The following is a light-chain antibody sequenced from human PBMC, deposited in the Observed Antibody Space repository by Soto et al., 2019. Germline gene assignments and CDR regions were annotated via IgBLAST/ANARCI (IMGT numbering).Light chain of an antibody. Sequence: EIVVPQSPATRSSFPGARVTLSCRASQAVNTRLAWYQHNPGQTPRLLIYDTSARATGVPARFSGSRSGPEFTLTINSLQSEDFAIYYCQRYNNWPLTFGGGTKVDIK. J-gene: IGKJ4*01. CDR3: QRYNNWPLT. V-gene: IGKV3-15*01. CDR1: QAVNTR. CDR2: DTS.